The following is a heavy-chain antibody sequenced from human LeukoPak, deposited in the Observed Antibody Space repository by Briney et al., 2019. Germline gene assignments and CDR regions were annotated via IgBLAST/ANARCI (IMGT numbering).Heavy chain of an antibody. CDR2: IYYSGST. D-gene: IGHD3-10*01. Sequence: PSETLSLTCTVSGGSISSSDYHWGWIRQPPGKGLEWIGSIYYSGSTYYNPSLKSRVTISVDTSKNQFSLKLSSVTAADTAVYYCARTPVLLWFGPDEYYFDYWGQGTLVTVSS. CDR1: GGSISSSDYH. V-gene: IGHV4-39*07. CDR3: ARTPVLLWFGPDEYYFDY. J-gene: IGHJ4*02.